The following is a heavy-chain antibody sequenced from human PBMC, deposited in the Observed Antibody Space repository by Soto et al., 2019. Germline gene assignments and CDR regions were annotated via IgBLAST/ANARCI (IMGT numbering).Heavy chain of an antibody. V-gene: IGHV1-18*01. Sequence: QVQLVQSGAEVQKPGASVKVSCRASGYTFTSYGISWVRQAPGQGLEWMGWIIVYNGITNYAQKLQGRVTMTTDTSTSTAYMELRSLGSDDTAVYYCARIPNERGGWFDPWGQGTLVTVSS. CDR3: ARIPNERGGWFDP. D-gene: IGHD2-8*01. CDR2: IIVYNGIT. CDR1: GYTFTSYG. J-gene: IGHJ5*02.